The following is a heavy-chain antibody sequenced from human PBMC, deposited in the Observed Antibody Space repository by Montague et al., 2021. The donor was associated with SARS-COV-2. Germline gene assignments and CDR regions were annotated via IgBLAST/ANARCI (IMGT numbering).Heavy chain of an antibody. CDR2: IHYRGST. J-gene: IGHJ6*02. CDR3: ARHGLDGANTYYFGLDV. D-gene: IGHD1-26*01. V-gene: IGHV4-59*08. CDR1: GGSISNYY. Sequence: SETLSLTCTVSGGSISNYYWSWIRQPPGKGLEWFGYIHYRGSTSSHPPLKVRVPIPIDTSKTQFSLNLSSVTAADTAIYYFARHGLDGANTYYFGLDVWGQGTTVTVSS.